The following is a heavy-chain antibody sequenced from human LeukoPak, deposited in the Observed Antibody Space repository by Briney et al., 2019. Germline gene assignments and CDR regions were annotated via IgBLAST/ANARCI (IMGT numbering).Heavy chain of an antibody. D-gene: IGHD3-22*01. CDR3: AKGAPDLFITMIVVVITGDTVFDY. CDR1: GFTFSSYA. V-gene: IGHV3-23*01. J-gene: IGHJ4*02. CDR2: ISGSGGST. Sequence: SGGSLRLSCAASGFTFSSYAMSWVRQAPGKGLEWVSSISGSGGSTYYADSVKARFTISRDNSKNTLYLQMNSLRAEDTAVYYCAKGAPDLFITMIVVVITGDTVFDYWGQGTLVTVSS.